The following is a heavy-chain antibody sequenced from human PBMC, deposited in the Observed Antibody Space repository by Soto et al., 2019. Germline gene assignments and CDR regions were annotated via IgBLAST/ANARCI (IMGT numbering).Heavy chain of an antibody. Sequence: VGSHRHSSAASGFTVRSNYMSWVRQATGKGLEWVSVLYSGGSTYYADSVKGRFTISRDNSKNTLYLQMNSLRAEDTAVYYCARDMVRGLYPEYFQHWGQGTLVTVSS. CDR2: LYSGGST. D-gene: IGHD3-10*01. CDR1: GFTVRSNY. V-gene: IGHV3-66*01. J-gene: IGHJ1*01. CDR3: ARDMVRGLYPEYFQH.